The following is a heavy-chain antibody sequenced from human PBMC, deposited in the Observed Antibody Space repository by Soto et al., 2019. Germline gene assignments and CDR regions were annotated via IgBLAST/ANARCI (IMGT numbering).Heavy chain of an antibody. D-gene: IGHD1-26*01. CDR1: GFTFSNYW. CDR2: IKEDGSEK. Sequence: GSLRLSCAASGFTFSNYWMTWVRQAPGKGLEWVANIKEDGSEKHYVDSVKGRFTISRDNAKNSLYLQMSSLRVEDTAVYFCSRDVVVGAKALNYWGQGALVTVSS. V-gene: IGHV3-7*01. J-gene: IGHJ4*02. CDR3: SRDVVVGAKALNY.